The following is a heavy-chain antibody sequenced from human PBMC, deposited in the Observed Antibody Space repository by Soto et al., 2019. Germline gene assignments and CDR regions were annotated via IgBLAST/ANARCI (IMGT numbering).Heavy chain of an antibody. J-gene: IGHJ6*03. Sequence: HPGGSLRLSCAASGFTLSSYAMHWVRQAPGKGLEYVSAISSNGGSTYYANSVKGRFTISRDNSKNTLYLQMGSLRAEDMAVYYCARDGDYDFWSGYPNMDVWGKGTTVTVSS. CDR1: GFTLSSYA. D-gene: IGHD3-3*01. V-gene: IGHV3-64*01. CDR3: ARDGDYDFWSGYPNMDV. CDR2: ISSNGGST.